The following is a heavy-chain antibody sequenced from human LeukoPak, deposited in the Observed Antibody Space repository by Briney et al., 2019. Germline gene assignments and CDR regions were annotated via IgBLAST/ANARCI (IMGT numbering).Heavy chain of an antibody. CDR2: IYTSGST. D-gene: IGHD3-22*01. Sequence: SQTLSLTCTVSGGSISSGSYYWGWIRQPAGKGLEWIGRIYTSGSTNYNPSLKSRVTISVDTSKNQFSLKLSSVTAADTAVYYCARDIDYYDSSGYYAAFDIWGQGTMVTVSS. J-gene: IGHJ3*02. CDR3: ARDIDYYDSSGYYAAFDI. CDR1: GGSISSGSYY. V-gene: IGHV4-61*02.